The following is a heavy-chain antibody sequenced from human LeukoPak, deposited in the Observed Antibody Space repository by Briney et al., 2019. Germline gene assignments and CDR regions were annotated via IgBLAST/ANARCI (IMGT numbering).Heavy chain of an antibody. CDR3: AKGWGIPLVSI. CDR2: IYTSGST. Sequence: PSETLSLTCTVSGGSISSGSYYWSWIRQPAGKGLEWIGRIYTSGSTNYNPSLKSRVTISVDTSKNQFSLKLSSVTAADTAVYYCAKGWGIPLVSIWGQGTLVTVSS. CDR1: GGSISSGSYY. V-gene: IGHV4-61*02. D-gene: IGHD2/OR15-2a*01. J-gene: IGHJ4*02.